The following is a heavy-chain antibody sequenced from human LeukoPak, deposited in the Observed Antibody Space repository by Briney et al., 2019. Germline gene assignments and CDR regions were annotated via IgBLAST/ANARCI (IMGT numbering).Heavy chain of an antibody. D-gene: IGHD2-2*02. V-gene: IGHV1-8*01. CDR2: VNPNSGNT. J-gene: IGHJ4*02. CDR1: GYTFTSYD. Sequence: ASVKVSCKASGYTFTSYDINWVRQAAGQGLEWMGWVNPNSGNTGYAQKFQGRVTMTRSTSISTAYMELGSLTSEDTAVYYCTRGSQNCASASCYNFLGQGTLVTVSS. CDR3: TRGSQNCASASCYNF.